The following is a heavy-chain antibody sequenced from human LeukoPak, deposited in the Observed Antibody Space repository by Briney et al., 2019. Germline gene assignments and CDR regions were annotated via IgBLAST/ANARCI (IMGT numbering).Heavy chain of an antibody. CDR1: GYTFTSFG. CDR3: ARDEGGYCSSTSCLGNWFDP. V-gene: IGHV1-18*01. Sequence: ASVKVSCKASGYTFTSFGISWVRQATGQGLEWIGWISAYNGNTNYAQKLQGRVTMTTDTSTSTAYMELRSLRSDDTAVYYCARDEGGYCSSTSCLGNWFDPWGQGTLVTVSS. CDR2: ISAYNGNT. D-gene: IGHD2-2*01. J-gene: IGHJ5*02.